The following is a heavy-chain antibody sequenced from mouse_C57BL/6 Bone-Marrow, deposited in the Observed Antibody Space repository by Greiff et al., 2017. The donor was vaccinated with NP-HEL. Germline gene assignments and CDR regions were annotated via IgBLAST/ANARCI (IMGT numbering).Heavy chain of an antibody. CDR1: GFTFSDYY. Sequence: EVQRVESEGGLVQPGSSMKLSCTASGFTFSDYYMAWVRQVPEKGLEWVANINYDGSSTYYLDSLKSRFIISRDNAKNILYLQMSSLKSEDTATYYCARDPYAMDYWGQGTSVTVSS. V-gene: IGHV5-16*01. J-gene: IGHJ4*01. CDR2: INYDGSST. CDR3: ARDPYAMDY.